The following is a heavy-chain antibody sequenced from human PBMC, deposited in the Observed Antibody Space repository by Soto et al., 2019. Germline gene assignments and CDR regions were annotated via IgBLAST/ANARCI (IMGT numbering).Heavy chain of an antibody. V-gene: IGHV4-34*01. Sequence: QVQLQQWGAGLLKPSETLSLTCAVYGGSFSGYYWSWIRQPPGKGLEWIGEINHSGSTNYNPSLNSRVTISVDTSKYQFSVKLSSVTAADTAVYYCARGRSIVVVVAATNSYNCFDPWGQGTLVTVSS. CDR2: INHSGST. CDR1: GGSFSGYY. CDR3: ARGRSIVVVVAATNSYNCFDP. D-gene: IGHD2-15*01. J-gene: IGHJ5*02.